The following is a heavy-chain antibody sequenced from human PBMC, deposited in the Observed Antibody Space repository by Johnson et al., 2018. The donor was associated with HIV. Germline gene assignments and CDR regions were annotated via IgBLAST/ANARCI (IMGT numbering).Heavy chain of an antibody. Sequence: VQLVESGGGLVQPGGSLRLSCAASGFTFSSYAMSWVRQAPGKGLEWVSAISGSGGRTYYADSVRGRFTISRDNSKNTLYLYMNSPRAEDTAVYYCAKGGLRYFDWSQGDGFDIWGQGTMVTVSS. V-gene: IGHV3-23*04. CDR1: GFTFSSYA. D-gene: IGHD3-9*01. J-gene: IGHJ3*02. CDR2: ISGSGGRT. CDR3: AKGGLRYFDWSQGDGFDI.